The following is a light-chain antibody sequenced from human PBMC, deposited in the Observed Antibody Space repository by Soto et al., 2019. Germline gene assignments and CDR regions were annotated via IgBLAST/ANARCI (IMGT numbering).Light chain of an antibody. CDR1: SSNIGAGYA. CDR2: DNI. CDR3: QSFDTGLGGAI. V-gene: IGLV1-40*01. J-gene: IGLJ2*01. Sequence: QSVLAQPPSVSGAPGQRVTVSCTGSSSNIGAGYAVHWYQQLPGAAPKLLLYDNIERPSGVPDRFSGSKSGTSASLAITGLQAEDEADYYCQSFDTGLGGAIFGGGTKLTVL.